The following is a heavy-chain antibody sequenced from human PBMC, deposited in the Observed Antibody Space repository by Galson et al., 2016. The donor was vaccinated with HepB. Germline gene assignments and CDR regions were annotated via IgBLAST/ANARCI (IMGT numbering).Heavy chain of an antibody. CDR1: GFTFRSYW. Sequence: SLTLSCAVSGFTFRSYWMRWGRQGPGKGLEWVAIIKQDGSEKYYVDSVKGRFTISRDNAKKSLYLQMNSLRAEDTAVYYCARVGIGSSWYFDYWGQGTLVTVSS. J-gene: IGHJ4*02. D-gene: IGHD6-13*01. CDR2: IKQDGSEK. CDR3: ARVGIGSSWYFDY. V-gene: IGHV3-7*01.